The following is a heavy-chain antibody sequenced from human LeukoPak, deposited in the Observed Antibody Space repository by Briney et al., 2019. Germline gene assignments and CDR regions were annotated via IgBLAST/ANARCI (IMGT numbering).Heavy chain of an antibody. CDR1: GYTFTSYG. D-gene: IGHD6-13*01. V-gene: IGHV1-18*04. CDR2: ISAYNGNT. CDR3: AREGIAAAGTSAFDI. Sequence: AASVKVSCKASGYTFTSYGISWVRQAPGQGLEWMGWISAYNGNTNYAQKLQGRVTMTTDTSTSTAYMELSSLRSEDTAVYYCAREGIAAAGTSAFDIWGQGTMVTVSS. J-gene: IGHJ3*02.